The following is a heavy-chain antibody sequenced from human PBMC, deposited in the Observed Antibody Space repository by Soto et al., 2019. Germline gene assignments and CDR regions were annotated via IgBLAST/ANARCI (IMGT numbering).Heavy chain of an antibody. CDR1: GFTFSSYA. CDR2: ISYDGSNK. CDR3: ARGGITIFGVVMYYYGMDV. V-gene: IGHV3-30-3*01. D-gene: IGHD3-3*01. J-gene: IGHJ6*02. Sequence: GGSLRLSCAASGFTFSSYAMHWVRQAPGKGLEWVAVISYDGSNKYYADSVKGRFTISRDNSKNTLYLQMNSLRAEDTAVYYCARGGITIFGVVMYYYGMDVWGQGTTVTVSS.